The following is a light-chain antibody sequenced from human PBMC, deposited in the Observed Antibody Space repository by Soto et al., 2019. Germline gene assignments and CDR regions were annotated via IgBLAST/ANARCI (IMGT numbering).Light chain of an antibody. CDR2: DVG. Sequence: QSALTQPASVSGSPGQSITISCTGTSSDVGAFNYVSWYQQHPGKAPKLMIYDVGNRPSGVSIRFSGSKSGSTASLTISGLQAEDEADYYCSSFASSTTRVFGTGTKVTVL. V-gene: IGLV2-14*01. J-gene: IGLJ1*01. CDR1: SSDVGAFNY. CDR3: SSFASSTTRV.